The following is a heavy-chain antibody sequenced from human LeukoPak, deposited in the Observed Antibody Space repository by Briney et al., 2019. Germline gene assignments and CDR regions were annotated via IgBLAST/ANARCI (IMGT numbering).Heavy chain of an antibody. J-gene: IGHJ4*02. Sequence: GGSLRLSCAASGFNFSDYAMHWVRQAPGKGLEWVAVISYDGSKEYSADSVKDRFTISRDNSKNTLFLQMNSLRAEDTAVYYCARGGSGCFDYWGQGSLVTVSS. CDR2: ISYDGSKE. V-gene: IGHV3-30-3*01. D-gene: IGHD6-19*01. CDR3: ARGGSGCFDY. CDR1: GFNFSDYA.